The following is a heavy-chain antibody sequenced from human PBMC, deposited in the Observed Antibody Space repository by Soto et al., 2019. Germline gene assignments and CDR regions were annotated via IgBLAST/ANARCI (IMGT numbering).Heavy chain of an antibody. J-gene: IGHJ4*02. CDR2: IYWDDSK. V-gene: IGHV2-5*02. CDR1: GFSLSTSGVG. Sequence: QITLKESGPTLVRPTQTLTLTCGFSGFSLSTSGVGVGWIRQPPGKALEWLAVIYWDDSKHYSPSLRSRLTITKDTSKNQVVLTMTNMDPMDTGTYYCAHKGPEDWPLDYWGQGTLVTVSS. CDR3: AHKGPEDWPLDY. D-gene: IGHD3-9*01.